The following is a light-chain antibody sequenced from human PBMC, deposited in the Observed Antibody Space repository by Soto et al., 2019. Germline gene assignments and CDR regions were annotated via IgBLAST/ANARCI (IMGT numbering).Light chain of an antibody. J-gene: IGKJ3*01. CDR1: QSISSY. CDR3: QQSYNTPFT. Sequence: DIQMTQSPSSLSASVGDRVTITCRASQSISSYLNWYQQKPGKAPKLLIYAASSLQSGVPSRFSGSGSGTDFTLTISSLQPEDFATYYCQQSYNTPFTFGHGTKVEIK. CDR2: AAS. V-gene: IGKV1-39*01.